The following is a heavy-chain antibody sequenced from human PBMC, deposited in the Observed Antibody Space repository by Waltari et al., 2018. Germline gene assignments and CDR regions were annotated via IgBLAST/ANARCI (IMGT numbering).Heavy chain of an antibody. J-gene: IGHJ6*02. D-gene: IGHD6-6*01. CDR1: GYSFTGYY. V-gene: IGHV1-2*04. CDR2: INPNSGGT. CDR3: ARGSIAASSQSWPHYGMDV. Sequence: KPGASVKVSCKASGYSFTGYYMHWVRQAPGQGLEWMGWINPNSGGTNYAQKFQGWVTMTRDTSISTAYMELSRLRSDDTAVYYCARGSIAASSQSWPHYGMDVWGQGTTVTVSS.